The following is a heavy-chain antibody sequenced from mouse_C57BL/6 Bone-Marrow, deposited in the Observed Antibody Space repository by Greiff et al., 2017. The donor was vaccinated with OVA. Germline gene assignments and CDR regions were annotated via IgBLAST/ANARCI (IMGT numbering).Heavy chain of an antibody. CDR3: ARDGYYRYYAMDY. CDR1: GFTFSDYY. V-gene: IGHV5-12*01. CDR2: ISNGGGST. J-gene: IGHJ4*01. Sequence: EVMLVESGGGLVQPGGSLKLSCAASGFTFSDYYMYWVRQTPETRLEWVAYISNGGGSTYYPATVKGRFTISRDNAKNTLYLQMSRLKSEDTAMYYCARDGYYRYYAMDYWGQGTSVTVSS. D-gene: IGHD2-3*01.